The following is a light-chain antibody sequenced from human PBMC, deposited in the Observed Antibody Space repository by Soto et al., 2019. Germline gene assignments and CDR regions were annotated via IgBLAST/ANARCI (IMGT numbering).Light chain of an antibody. J-gene: IGKJ2*01. CDR1: QSVSSSY. CDR2: GAS. V-gene: IGKV3-20*01. Sequence: EIVLTQSPGTLSLSPGERATLSCRASQSVSSSYLAWYQQKPGQAPRLLIYGASTRATGIPDMFSGGGSGKVFALTISRREPEDFAVYYCQQYGSSPYTFGQGTKLEIK. CDR3: QQYGSSPYT.